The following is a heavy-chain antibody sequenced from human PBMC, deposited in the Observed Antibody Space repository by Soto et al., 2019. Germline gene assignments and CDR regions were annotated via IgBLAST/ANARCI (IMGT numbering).Heavy chain of an antibody. Sequence: QVQLVQSGAEVKKPGSSVKVACKASGGIFSNYVLHWVRQARGQGLAWMGGIIPIFCTGNYAQKFQGRVTISAGESTTTASMELRGRRSEDTAVYCCARRYYNSSGYVDYWGQGTLVTVSS. D-gene: IGHD3-22*01. CDR1: GGIFSNYV. CDR2: IIPIFCTG. V-gene: IGHV1-69*01. CDR3: ARRYYNSSGYVDY. J-gene: IGHJ4*02.